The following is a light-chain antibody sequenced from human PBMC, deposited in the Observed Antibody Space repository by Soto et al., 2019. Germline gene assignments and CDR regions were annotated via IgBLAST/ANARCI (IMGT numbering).Light chain of an antibody. V-gene: IGKV2-30*02. Sequence: DVVMTQSPLSLPVTLGQPASISCRSSQSLVHSDGNTYLSWFQQRPGQSPRRLIYRVSNRDPGVPDRFSGSGSGTDFTLKISRVEAEDVGVYYCMQGTHWPPWTFGQGTKVEIK. J-gene: IGKJ1*01. CDR2: RVS. CDR3: MQGTHWPPWT. CDR1: QSLVHSDGNTY.